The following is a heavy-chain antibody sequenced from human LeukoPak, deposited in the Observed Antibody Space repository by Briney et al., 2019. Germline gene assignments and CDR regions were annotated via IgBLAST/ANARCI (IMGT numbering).Heavy chain of an antibody. Sequence: ASVKVSCKASGYTFTGYYMHWVRQAPGQGLEWMGIINPSGGSTSYAQKFQGRVTMTRDTSTSTVYMELSSLRSEDTAVYYCARDTLPYYYDSSGYSHEYFQHWGQGTLVTVSS. V-gene: IGHV1-46*01. D-gene: IGHD3-22*01. J-gene: IGHJ1*01. CDR3: ARDTLPYYYDSSGYSHEYFQH. CDR2: INPSGGST. CDR1: GYTFTGYY.